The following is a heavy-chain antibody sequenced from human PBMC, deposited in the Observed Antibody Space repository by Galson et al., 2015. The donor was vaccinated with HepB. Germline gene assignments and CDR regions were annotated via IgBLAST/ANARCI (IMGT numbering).Heavy chain of an antibody. J-gene: IGHJ4*02. CDR1: GFTFSSYS. CDR3: AGWGHCSSTSCYRSDY. V-gene: IGHV3-21*01. Sequence: SLRLSCAASGFTFSSYSMNWVRQAPGKGLEWVSSISSSSSYIYYADSVKGRFTISRDNAKNSLYLQMNSLRAEDTAVYYCAGWGHCSSTSCYRSDYWGQGTLVTVSS. D-gene: IGHD2-2*01. CDR2: ISSSSSYI.